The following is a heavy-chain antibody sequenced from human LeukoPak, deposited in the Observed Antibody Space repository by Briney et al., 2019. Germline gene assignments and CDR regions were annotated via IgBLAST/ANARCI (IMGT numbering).Heavy chain of an antibody. V-gene: IGHV1-18*01. CDR2: SSAYNGNT. CDR3: ARVEDPGGYSHLDDY. D-gene: IGHD3-22*01. CDR1: GGTFSSYA. Sequence: ASVKVSCKASGGTFSSYAISWVRQAPGQGLEWMGWSSAYNGNTNYAQKLQGRVTMTTDTSTSRPYMELRSLRSDDTAVYYCARVEDPGGYSHLDDYWGQGTLVTVSS. J-gene: IGHJ4*02.